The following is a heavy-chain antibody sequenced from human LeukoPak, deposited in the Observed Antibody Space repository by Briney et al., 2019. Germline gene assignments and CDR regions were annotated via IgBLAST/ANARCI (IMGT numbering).Heavy chain of an antibody. V-gene: IGHV4-59*08. CDR3: ARGDLSCDSSESYCAFDV. CDR1: GGSLSSYY. J-gene: IGHJ3*01. Sequence: SETLSLTCTVSGGSLSSYYWSWVHQPPGKGLEWLGFIHSSGSTNYNPSLKSRVTISLDTSKNQFSLQLSSVTAADTAVYYCARGDLSCDSSESYCAFDVWGQGTVVTVSS. D-gene: IGHD3-10*01. CDR2: IHSSGST.